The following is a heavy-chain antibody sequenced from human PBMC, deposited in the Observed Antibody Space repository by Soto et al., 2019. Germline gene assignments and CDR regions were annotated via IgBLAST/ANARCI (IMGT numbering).Heavy chain of an antibody. CDR3: AKIPSRGMIFGAGS. J-gene: IGHJ5*02. D-gene: IGHD3-3*01. CDR1: GFIFRNHV. CDR2: IDNSGDGS. Sequence: GGSLRLSCAASGFIFRNHVLNWVRQAPGKGLEWVSAIDNSGDGSFYADSVKGRFIISRDNSNDTVFLHMNNLRLEDTAFYYCAKIPSRGMIFGAGSWGQGXLVTVSS. V-gene: IGHV3-23*05.